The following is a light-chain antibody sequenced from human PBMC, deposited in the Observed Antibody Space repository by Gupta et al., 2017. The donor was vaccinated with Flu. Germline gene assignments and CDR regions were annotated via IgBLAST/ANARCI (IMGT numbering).Light chain of an antibody. J-gene: IGKJ1*01. CDR2: QVS. Sequence: VTFVQPASITCRACQGLVYSDENIYLHWFQLRPGQAPRRLIYQVSHRESGVPDSFSGSGSGIDFTLKISRVEDEDVGVYYCRQGSRWPWAFGQGTKVEIK. CDR3: RQGSRWPWA. V-gene: IGKV2-30*01. CDR1: QGLVYSDENIY.